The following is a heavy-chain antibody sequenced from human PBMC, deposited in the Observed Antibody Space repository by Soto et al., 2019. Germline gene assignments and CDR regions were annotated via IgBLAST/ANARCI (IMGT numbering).Heavy chain of an antibody. CDR1: GGTFSSDA. J-gene: IGHJ4*02. CDR2: IIPLFGTI. Sequence: QVQLVQSGAEVKKPGSSVKVSCKPSGGTFSSDAITWVRQAPGQGLEWMGGIIPLFGTINYAQKFQGRVTIPADKSTTTAYMELSSLRSDDTAVYYCARDKSADSSGYLYYFDYWGQGTLVTVSS. CDR3: ARDKSADSSGYLYYFDY. D-gene: IGHD3-22*01. V-gene: IGHV1-69*06.